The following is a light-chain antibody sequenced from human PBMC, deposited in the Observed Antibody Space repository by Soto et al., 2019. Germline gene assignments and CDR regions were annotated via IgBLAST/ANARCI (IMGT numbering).Light chain of an antibody. CDR3: QQYNTWHPKMA. Sequence: LVPHSPAPLSVFPGEKATLSCRASQSVSSDLAWYQQRPGQAPRLLIYGASTRATGIPARFRGSGSGTEFRLTISSLQSEDFATYYCQQYNTWHPKMAFGRGTKV. CDR1: QSVSSD. V-gene: IGKV3-15*01. J-gene: IGKJ1*01. CDR2: GAS.